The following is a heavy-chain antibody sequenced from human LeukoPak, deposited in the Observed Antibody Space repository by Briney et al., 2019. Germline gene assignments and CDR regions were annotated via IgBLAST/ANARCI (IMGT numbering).Heavy chain of an antibody. J-gene: IGHJ4*02. Sequence: SETLSLTCAVYGGSFSGYYWSWIRQPPGKGLEWIGEINHGGSTNYNPPLKSRVTISVDTSKNQFSLKLSSVTAADTAVYYCARGVGVHCSGGSCFDPYYFDYWGQGTLVTVSS. CDR2: INHGGST. V-gene: IGHV4-34*01. D-gene: IGHD2-15*01. CDR3: ARGVGVHCSGGSCFDPYYFDY. CDR1: GGSFSGYY.